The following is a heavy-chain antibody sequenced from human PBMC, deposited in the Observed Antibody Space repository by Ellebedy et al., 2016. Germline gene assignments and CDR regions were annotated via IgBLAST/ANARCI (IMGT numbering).Heavy chain of an antibody. CDR3: RHGHYADY. Sequence: GESLKISXAVSGLPFSTFFMGWVRQAPGKGLEWVSTISAGGDNTQFADSVKGRFTVSRDNSRNTVYLQMNDLRVEDTALYYCRHGHYADYWGQGSLVTVSS. CDR1: GLPFSTFF. D-gene: IGHD3/OR15-3a*01. CDR2: ISAGGDNT. J-gene: IGHJ4*02. V-gene: IGHV3-23*01.